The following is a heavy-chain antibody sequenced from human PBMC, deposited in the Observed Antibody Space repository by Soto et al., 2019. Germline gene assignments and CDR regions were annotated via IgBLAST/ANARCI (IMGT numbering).Heavy chain of an antibody. V-gene: IGHV1-58*01. CDR3: ARVTQIYRYYYFDY. CDR1: GFTFTSSA. Sequence: SVKVSCKASGFTFTSSAVQWVRLARGQRLEWIGWIVVGSGNTNYAQKFQERVTITRDMSTSTAYMELSRLRSDDTAVYYCARVTQIYRYYYFDYWGQGTLVTVSS. CDR2: IVVGSGNT. D-gene: IGHD1-1*01. J-gene: IGHJ4*02.